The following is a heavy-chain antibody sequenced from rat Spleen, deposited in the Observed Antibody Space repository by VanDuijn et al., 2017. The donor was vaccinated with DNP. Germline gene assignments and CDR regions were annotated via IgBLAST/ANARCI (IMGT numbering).Heavy chain of an antibody. CDR2: ISSDGGNT. CDR1: GFTFSSYW. CDR3: AKDKWFYSMDA. V-gene: IGHV5-58*01. Sequence: EVQLVESGGDLVQPGGSLKLSCVASGFTFSSYWMFWIRQAPGKGLEWIASISSDGGNTNYLGSVKGRFTIFRHNAENTLYLQMNSLRSEDTATYYCAKDKWFYSMDAWGQGTSVTVSS. D-gene: IGHD1-1*01. J-gene: IGHJ4*01.